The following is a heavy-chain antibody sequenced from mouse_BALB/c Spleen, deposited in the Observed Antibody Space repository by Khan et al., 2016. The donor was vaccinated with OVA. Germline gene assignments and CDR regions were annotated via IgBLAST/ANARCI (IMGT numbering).Heavy chain of an antibody. D-gene: IGHD1-1*01. CDR1: GLTFSSSA. Sequence: EVQLVESGGGLVKPGGSLKLSCAASGLTFSSSAMSWVRQTPEKRLEWVATISTGGRKIYYADSVKGRFTISRDNAKKTLSLQMSSRRSEDTSMYYCAGSITPVVAFYYWGQGTTRTVSS. CDR3: AGSITPVVAFYY. V-gene: IGHV5-9-3*01. CDR2: ISTGGRKI. J-gene: IGHJ2*01.